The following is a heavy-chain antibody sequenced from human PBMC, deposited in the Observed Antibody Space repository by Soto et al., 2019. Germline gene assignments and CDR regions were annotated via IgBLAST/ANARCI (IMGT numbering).Heavy chain of an antibody. J-gene: IGHJ1*01. CDR2: IRGSDGTT. CDR3: AKGGLEMATTEYFQH. V-gene: IGHV3-23*01. Sequence: PGGSLRLSCEASGFSFSTFDMSWVRQAPGKGLQCVSFIRGSDGTTYYADSVRGRFTISRDNSRNTLYLQMNSLRADDTALYYCAKGGLEMATTEYFQHWGQGTQVTVSS. CDR1: GFSFSTFD. D-gene: IGHD5-12*01.